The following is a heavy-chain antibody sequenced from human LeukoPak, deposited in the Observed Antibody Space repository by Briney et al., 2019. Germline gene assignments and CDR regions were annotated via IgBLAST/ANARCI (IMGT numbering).Heavy chain of an antibody. V-gene: IGHV1-46*01. CDR2: INPSGGST. J-gene: IGHJ4*02. CDR3: ARDRGLHRELYYFDY. D-gene: IGHD1-26*01. CDR1: GYTFTSYG. Sequence: ASVKVSCKASGYTFTSYGISWVRQAPGQGLEWMGIINPSGGSTSYAQKFQGRVTMTRDTSTSTVYMELSSLRSEDTAVYYCARDRGLHRELYYFDYWGQGTLVTVSS.